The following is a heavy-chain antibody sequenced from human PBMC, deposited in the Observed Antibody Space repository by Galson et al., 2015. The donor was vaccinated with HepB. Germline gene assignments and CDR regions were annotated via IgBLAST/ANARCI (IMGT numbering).Heavy chain of an antibody. J-gene: IGHJ4*02. CDR1: GFTFSSYG. Sequence: SLRLSCAASGFTFSSYGMHWVRQAPGKGLEWVAVIWYDGSNKYYADSVKGRFTISRDNSKNTLYLQMNSLRAEDTAVYYCARDQRPYCGGDCYSNYWGQGTLVTVSS. CDR2: IWYDGSNK. V-gene: IGHV3-33*08. CDR3: ARDQRPYCGGDCYSNY. D-gene: IGHD2-21*02.